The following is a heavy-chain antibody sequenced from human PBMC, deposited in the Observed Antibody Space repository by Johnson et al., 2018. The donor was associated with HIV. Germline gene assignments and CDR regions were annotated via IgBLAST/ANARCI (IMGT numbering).Heavy chain of an antibody. Sequence: QMQLVESGGGVVQPGRSLRLSCTASGFTFSSYGMHWVRQAPGKGLEWVAVIWYDGSNKYYADSVKGRLTISRDNSKNTLYLQMNSLRTEDTALYYCAKDASGSYSRAQSISDAFDIWGQGTMVTVSS. CDR2: IWYDGSNK. CDR1: GFTFSSYG. V-gene: IGHV3-33*06. CDR3: AKDASGSYSRAQSISDAFDI. D-gene: IGHD1-26*01. J-gene: IGHJ3*02.